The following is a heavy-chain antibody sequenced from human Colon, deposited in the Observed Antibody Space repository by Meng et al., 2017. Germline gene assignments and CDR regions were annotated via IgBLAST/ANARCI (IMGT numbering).Heavy chain of an antibody. CDR3: ARDRPDYDYVWGSYRYRMGAFDI. D-gene: IGHD3-16*02. CDR2: ISSSGSTI. V-gene: IGHV3-48*03. CDR1: GFTFSSYE. J-gene: IGHJ3*02. Sequence: GESLKISCAASGFTFSSYEMNWVRQAPGKGLEWVSYISSSGSTIYYADSVKGRFTISRDNAKNSLYLQMNSMRAEDKAVYYCARDRPDYDYVWGSYRYRMGAFDIWGQGTMVTVSS.